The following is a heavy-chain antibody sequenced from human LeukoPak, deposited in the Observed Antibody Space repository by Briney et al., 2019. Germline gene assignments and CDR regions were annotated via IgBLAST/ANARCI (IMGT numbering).Heavy chain of an antibody. CDR1: GFTFSSYA. J-gene: IGHJ4*02. CDR3: ARGGSWSPFDY. V-gene: IGHV3-64*01. D-gene: IGHD1-26*01. CDR2: ISSHGGST. Sequence: PGGSLRLSCAASGFTFSSYAMHWVRQAPGKGLEYVPAISSHGGSTYYANSVKGRFTISRDNSKNTVYLQMGSLRAEDMAVYYCARGGSWSPFDYWGQGTLVTVSS.